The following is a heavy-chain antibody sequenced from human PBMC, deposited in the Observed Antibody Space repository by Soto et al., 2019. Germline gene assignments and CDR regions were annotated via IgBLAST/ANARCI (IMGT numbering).Heavy chain of an antibody. J-gene: IGHJ6*02. D-gene: IGHD1-26*01. V-gene: IGHV4-39*01. CDR1: GGSISSSSYY. CDR2: IYYSGST. CDR3: ARHGXGILPSVGDYYYYGMDV. Sequence: SETLSLTCAVSGGSISSSSYYWGWIRQPPGKGLEWIGSIYYSGSTHYNPSLKSRVTISVDTSKNQFSLKLSSVTAADTAVYYCARHGXGILPSVGDYYYYGMDVWGQGTTVTVSS.